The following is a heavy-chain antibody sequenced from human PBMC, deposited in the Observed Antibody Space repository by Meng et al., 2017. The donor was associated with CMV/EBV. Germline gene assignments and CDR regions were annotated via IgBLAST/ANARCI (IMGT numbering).Heavy chain of an antibody. D-gene: IGHD6-6*01. CDR3: AREEGIAARSDWFDP. CDR1: RYTFTSYY. CDR2: INPSGGST. V-gene: IGHV1-46*01. J-gene: IGHJ5*02. Sequence: QVSLVQSCGGVKQPGASVKVSCNASRYTFTSYYMHWVRQAPRQGLEWMGIINPSGGSTSYAQKFQGIVTMTRDTSTSTVYMELSSLRSEDTAVYYCAREEGIAARSDWFDPWGQGTLVTVSS.